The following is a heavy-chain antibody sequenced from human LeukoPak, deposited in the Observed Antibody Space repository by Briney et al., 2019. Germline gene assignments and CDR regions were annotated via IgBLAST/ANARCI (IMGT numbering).Heavy chain of an antibody. J-gene: IGHJ3*02. CDR3: AKASGYYALGDAFDI. V-gene: IGHV3-9*03. CDR2: ISWNSGSI. CDR1: GFTFDDYA. Sequence: PGRSLRLSCAASGFTFDDYAMHWVRQAPGKGLEWVSGISWNSGSIGYADSVKGRFTISRDNAKNSLYLQMNSLRAEDMALYHCAKASGYYALGDAFDIWGQGTMVTVSS. D-gene: IGHD3-22*01.